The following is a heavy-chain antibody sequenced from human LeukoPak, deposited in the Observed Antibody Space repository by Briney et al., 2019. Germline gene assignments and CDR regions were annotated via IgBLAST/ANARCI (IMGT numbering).Heavy chain of an antibody. CDR1: GGSISSNSYY. CDR3: ARHSGSGSYHSPFGN. Sequence: SETLSLTCTVSGGSISSNSYYWGWIRQSPGKGLEWIGSIYYSGSTYYNPSLKSRVTISVDTSKNQFSLKLSSVTAADTAVYYCARHSGSGSYHSPFGNWGQGTLVTVSS. D-gene: IGHD3-10*01. CDR2: IYYSGST. V-gene: IGHV4-39*01. J-gene: IGHJ4*02.